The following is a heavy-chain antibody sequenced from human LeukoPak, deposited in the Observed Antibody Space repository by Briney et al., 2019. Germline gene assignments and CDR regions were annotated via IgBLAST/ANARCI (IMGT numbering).Heavy chain of an antibody. Sequence: SETLSLTCTVSGGSISSGDYYWSWIRQPPGKGLEWIGYIYYSGSTYYNPSLKSRVTISVDTSKNQFSLKLSSVTAADTAVYYCAREGLAGSDSSGYYYDGFDYWGQGTLVTVSS. CDR1: GGSISSGDYY. CDR2: IYYSGST. V-gene: IGHV4-30-4*01. D-gene: IGHD3-22*01. CDR3: AREGLAGSDSSGYYYDGFDY. J-gene: IGHJ4*02.